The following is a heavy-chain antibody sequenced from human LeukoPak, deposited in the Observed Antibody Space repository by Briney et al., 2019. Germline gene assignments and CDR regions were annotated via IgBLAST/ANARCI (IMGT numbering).Heavy chain of an antibody. J-gene: IGHJ5*02. CDR3: ARARSGIAGFDP. D-gene: IGHD6-13*01. Sequence: PSETLSLTCTVSDYSISSGYGYYWGWIRQPPGKGLEWIGNIYHSGITYYNHFNSSLKSRVTISIDTSKNQFSLRLTSVTAADTAVYYCARARSGIAGFDPWGQGTLVTVSS. CDR2: IYHSGIT. V-gene: IGHV4-38-2*02. CDR1: DYSISSGYGYY.